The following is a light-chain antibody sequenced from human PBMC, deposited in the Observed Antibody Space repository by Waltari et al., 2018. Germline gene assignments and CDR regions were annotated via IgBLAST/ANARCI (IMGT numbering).Light chain of an antibody. Sequence: EIVLTQSPGTLSLSPGERATLSCGASQSVSSTFLAWYQQKPGQAPRLLIYGTSSRATGIPDMFSGSGSGTDFTLTISRLEPEDFAVYYCQQYGTSPPTFGPGTKVDIK. CDR1: QSVSSTF. CDR2: GTS. V-gene: IGKV3-20*01. CDR3: QQYGTSPPT. J-gene: IGKJ3*01.